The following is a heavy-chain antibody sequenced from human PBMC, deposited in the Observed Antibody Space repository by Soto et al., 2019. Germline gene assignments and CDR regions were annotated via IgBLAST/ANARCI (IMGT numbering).Heavy chain of an antibody. V-gene: IGHV3-48*02. CDR2: ISAGGNVI. D-gene: IGHD1-20*01. CDR1: GISVRGYR. J-gene: IGHJ4*01. Sequence: GRSLRLSGATSGISVRGYRMNWRHRAPGRGLEWISYISAGGNVIDYANSVTLRFIISRDNAENSVFLQMNSLRDGDTGLYLCGREDITAHFDYLGNGTQVTVSS. CDR3: GREDITAHFDY.